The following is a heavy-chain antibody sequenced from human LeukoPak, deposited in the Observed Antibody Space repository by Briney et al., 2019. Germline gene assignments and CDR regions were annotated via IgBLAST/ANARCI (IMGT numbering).Heavy chain of an antibody. CDR3: ARDKIVGATYFDH. CDR1: GFTFSSYW. D-gene: IGHD1-26*01. V-gene: IGHV3-7*01. J-gene: IGHJ4*02. CDR2: IKQGGSER. Sequence: GGSLRLSCAASGFTFSSYWMSWVRQAPGKGLEWVANIKQGGSERYYVDSVKGRFTISRDNAKNSLNLQMNSLRAEDTAIYYCARDKIVGATYFDHWGQGTLVTVSS.